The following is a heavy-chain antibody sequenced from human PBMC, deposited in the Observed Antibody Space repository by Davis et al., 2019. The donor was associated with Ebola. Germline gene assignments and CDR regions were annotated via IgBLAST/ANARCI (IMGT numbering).Heavy chain of an antibody. Sequence: ASVKVSCKASGYTFTGYYMHWVRQAPGQGLEWMGRINPNSGGTNYAQKFQGRVTMTRDTSISTAYMELSRLRSDDTAVYYCARAAHDYENWFDPWGQGTLVTVSS. D-gene: IGHD4-17*01. CDR3: ARAAHDYENWFDP. CDR1: GYTFTGYY. CDR2: INPNSGGT. J-gene: IGHJ5*02. V-gene: IGHV1-2*06.